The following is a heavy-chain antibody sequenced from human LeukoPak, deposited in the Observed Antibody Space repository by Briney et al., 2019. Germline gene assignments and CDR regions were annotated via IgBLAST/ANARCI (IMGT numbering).Heavy chain of an antibody. V-gene: IGHV1-8*02. CDR3: ATGYGSGSLSFDY. CDR2: INSNSGKT. J-gene: IGHJ4*02. Sequence: GASVKVSCKASGYTFTGYYMHWVRQATGQGLEWMGWINSNSGKTDYAQKFQGRVTMTMDPSIGTAYMELSSLRSEDTAVYYCATGYGSGSLSFDYWGQGTLVTVSS. D-gene: IGHD3-10*01. CDR1: GYTFTGYY.